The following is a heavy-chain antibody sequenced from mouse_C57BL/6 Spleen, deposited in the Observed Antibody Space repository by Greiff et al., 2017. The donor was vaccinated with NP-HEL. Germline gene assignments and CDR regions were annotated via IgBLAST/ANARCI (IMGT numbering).Heavy chain of an antibody. V-gene: IGHV3-2*02. CDR1: GYSITSGYG. Sequence: DVKLQESGPGLVKPSQSLSLTCTVTGYSITSGYGWNWIRQVPGNKREWMGDISYSGSTNYNPTLKSRISITRDTSKNQFFLQLNSVTTEDTATYYCARTARIKYWGQGTTLTVSS. CDR2: ISYSGST. CDR3: ARTARIKY. D-gene: IGHD1-2*01. J-gene: IGHJ2*01.